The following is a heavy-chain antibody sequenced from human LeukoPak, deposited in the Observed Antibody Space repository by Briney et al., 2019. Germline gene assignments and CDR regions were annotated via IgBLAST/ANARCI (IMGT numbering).Heavy chain of an antibody. CDR3: AREGAAGEHDLLVEPENWFDP. CDR2: IYTSGST. Sequence: KSSETLSLTCTVSGGSISSGSYYWSWIRQPAGKGLEWIGRIYTSGSTNYNPSLKSRVTISVDTSKNQFSLKLSSVTAADTAVYYCAREGAAGEHDLLVEPENWFDPWGQGTLVTVSS. CDR1: GGSISSGSYY. D-gene: IGHD6-13*01. V-gene: IGHV4-61*02. J-gene: IGHJ5*02.